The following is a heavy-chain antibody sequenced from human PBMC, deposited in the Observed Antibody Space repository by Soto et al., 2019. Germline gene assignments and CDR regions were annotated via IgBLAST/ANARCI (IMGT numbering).Heavy chain of an antibody. D-gene: IGHD5-18*01. Sequence: EVQLLESGGGLVQPGGSLRLSCAASGFTFSSYAMSWVRQAPGKGLEWVSAISGSGGSTYYADSVKGRFTISRDNSKNTLYLQMNSLRAEDTAVYYCAKDQGYSYGYGSAIAYWGQGTLVTVSS. V-gene: IGHV3-23*01. J-gene: IGHJ4*02. CDR2: ISGSGGST. CDR3: AKDQGYSYGYGSAIAY. CDR1: GFTFSSYA.